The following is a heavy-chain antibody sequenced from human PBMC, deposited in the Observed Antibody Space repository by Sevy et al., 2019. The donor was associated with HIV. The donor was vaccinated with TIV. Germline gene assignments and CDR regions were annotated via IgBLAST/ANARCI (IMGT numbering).Heavy chain of an antibody. CDR3: ARELAGEDAFDI. CDR2: IWYDESNK. V-gene: IGHV3-33*01. J-gene: IGHJ3*02. CDR1: GFTFSNYG. Sequence: GGSLRLSCAASGFTFSNYGMHWVRQAPGKGLEWVAIIWYDESNKYYADSVKGRFTISRDNSDNALYLQMHSLRAEDTAVYYCARELAGEDAFDIWGQGTMVTVSS.